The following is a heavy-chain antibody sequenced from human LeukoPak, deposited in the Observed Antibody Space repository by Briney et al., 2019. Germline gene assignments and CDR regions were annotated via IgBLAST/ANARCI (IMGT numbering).Heavy chain of an antibody. Sequence: SETLSLTCAVYGGSFSGYYWSWIRQPPGKGLEWIGEINHSGSTNYNPSLKSRVTISVDTSKNHLSLKLTSVTAADTAVYYCAAALSTWYVYWGQGALVTVSS. J-gene: IGHJ4*02. CDR1: GGSFSGYY. D-gene: IGHD6-13*01. V-gene: IGHV4-34*01. CDR2: INHSGST. CDR3: AAALSTWYVY.